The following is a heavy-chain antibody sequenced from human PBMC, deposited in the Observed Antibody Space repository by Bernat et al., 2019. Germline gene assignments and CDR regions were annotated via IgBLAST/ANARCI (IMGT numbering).Heavy chain of an antibody. CDR3: ARDRVVVAGGWFDP. V-gene: IGHV3-53*01. CDR1: GFTVSSNY. D-gene: IGHD2-15*01. J-gene: IGHJ5*02. Sequence: EVQLVESGGGLIQPGGSLRLSCAASGFTVSSNYMSWVRQAPGNGLAWVSVIYSGGSTYYADSVKGRFTISRDNSKNTLYLQMNSLRAEDTAVYYCARDRVVVAGGWFDPWGQGTLVTVSS. CDR2: IYSGGST.